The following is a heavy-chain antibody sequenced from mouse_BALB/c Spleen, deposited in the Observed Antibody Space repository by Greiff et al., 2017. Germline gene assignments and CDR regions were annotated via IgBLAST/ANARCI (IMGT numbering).Heavy chain of an antibody. CDR1: GFTFSSYA. D-gene: IGHD3-1*01. CDR3: ARGGATWFDY. CDR2: ISSGGSYT. J-gene: IGHJ2*01. V-gene: IGHV5-9-3*01. Sequence: DVKLVESGGGLVKPGGSLKLSCAASGFTFSSYAMSWVRQTPEKRLEWVATISSGGSYTYYPDSVKGRFTISRDNAKNTLYLQMSSLRSEDTAMYYCARGGATWFDYWGQGTTLTVSS.